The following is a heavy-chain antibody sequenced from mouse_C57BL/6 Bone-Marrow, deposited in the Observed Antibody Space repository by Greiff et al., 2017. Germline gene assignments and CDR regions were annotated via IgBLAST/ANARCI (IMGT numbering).Heavy chain of an antibody. Sequence: DVQLVESGGGLVKPGGSLKLSCAASGFTFSCYAMSWVRQTPEKRLEWVATISDGGSYTYYPDNVKGRFTISRDNAKNNLYLQMSHLKSEDAAMYYCARDPSSPSYWGQGTLVTVSA. CDR1: GFTFSCYA. J-gene: IGHJ3*01. D-gene: IGHD2-10*02. CDR3: ARDPSSPSY. CDR2: ISDGGSYT. V-gene: IGHV5-4*01.